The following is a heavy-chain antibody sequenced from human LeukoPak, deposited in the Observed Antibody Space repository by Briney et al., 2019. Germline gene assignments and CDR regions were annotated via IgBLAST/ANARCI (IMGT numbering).Heavy chain of an antibody. Sequence: ASVKVSCKVSGYTLTELSMHWVRQAPGKGLEWMGGFDPEDGETIYAQKFQGRVTFTGDTSIRTAYMEVSSLTSEDTAVYCCARAPTPFYYDSSAYYSDFWGQGTLVTVSS. V-gene: IGHV1-24*01. CDR3: ARAPTPFYYDSSAYYSDF. CDR2: FDPEDGET. CDR1: GYTLTELS. D-gene: IGHD6-25*01. J-gene: IGHJ4*02.